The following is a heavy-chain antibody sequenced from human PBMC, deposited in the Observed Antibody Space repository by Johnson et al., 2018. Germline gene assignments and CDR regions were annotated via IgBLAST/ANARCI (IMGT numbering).Heavy chain of an antibody. Sequence: GLEWVGRIKSKTDGGTTDYAAPVKGRFTISRDDSKNTLYLQMNSLKTEDTAVYYCTTVWNDPIDYYMDVWGKGTTVTVSS. V-gene: IGHV3-15*07. D-gene: IGHD1-1*01. CDR2: IKSKTDGGTT. J-gene: IGHJ6*03. CDR3: TTVWNDPIDYYMDV.